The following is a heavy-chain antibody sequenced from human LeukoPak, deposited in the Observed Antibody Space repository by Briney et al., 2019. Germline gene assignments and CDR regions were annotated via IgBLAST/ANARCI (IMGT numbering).Heavy chain of an antibody. CDR3: ARGRDYYDTSAGY. V-gene: IGHV4-30-4*01. J-gene: IGHJ4*02. CDR1: GGSISSGDYY. D-gene: IGHD3-22*01. CDR2: IYYSGST. Sequence: SQTLSLTCTVSGGSISSGDYYWSWIRQPPGKGLEWIGYIYYSGSTYYNPSLKSRVTISVDTSKNQFSLKLSSVTTADTAVYYCARGRDYYDTSAGYWGQGTLVTVSS.